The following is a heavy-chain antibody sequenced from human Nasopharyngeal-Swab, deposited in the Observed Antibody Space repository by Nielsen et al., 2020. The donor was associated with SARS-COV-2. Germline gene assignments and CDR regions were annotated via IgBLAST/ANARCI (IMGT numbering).Heavy chain of an antibody. J-gene: IGHJ4*02. CDR3: ARGRVSYSSSSDLAY. D-gene: IGHD6-6*01. CDR1: GYIFKSYV. V-gene: IGHV1-18*04. Sequence: ASVKVSCKVSGYIFKSYVIHWVRQAPGQGLEWMGWINPYNGNTDSGQQHQDRVTMTTDTSTGTAYMELGSLRSDNTAIYYCARGRVSYSSSSDLAYWGQGTLVSVSS. CDR2: INPYNGNT.